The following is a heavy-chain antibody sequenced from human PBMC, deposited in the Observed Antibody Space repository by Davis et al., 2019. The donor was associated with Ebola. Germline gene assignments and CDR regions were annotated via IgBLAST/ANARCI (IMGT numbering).Heavy chain of an antibody. CDR1: GFTFSSYW. CDR2: INSDGSST. Sequence: PGGSLRLSCAASGFTFSSYWMHWVRQAPGKGLVWVSRINSDGSSTSYADSVKGRFTISRDNAKNTLYLQMNSLRAEDTAVYYCAKDPPYSQLLASPGTSWGQGTLVTVSS. CDR3: AKDPPYSQLLASPGTS. V-gene: IGHV3-74*01. J-gene: IGHJ5*02. D-gene: IGHD6-13*01.